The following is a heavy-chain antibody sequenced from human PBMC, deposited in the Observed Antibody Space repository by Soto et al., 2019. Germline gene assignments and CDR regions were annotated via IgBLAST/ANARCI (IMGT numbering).Heavy chain of an antibody. CDR1: GDSVSSNSAA. CDR2: TYYRSKWYN. CDR3: ARAGYCSSTSCYGGDYYYGMDV. J-gene: IGHJ6*02. V-gene: IGHV6-1*01. Sequence: SQTLSLTCAISGDSVSSNSAAWNWIRQSPSRGLERLGRTYYRSKWYNDYAVSVKSRITINPDTSKNQFSLQLNSVTPEDTAVYYCARAGYCSSTSCYGGDYYYGMDVWGQGPRSPSP. D-gene: IGHD2-2*01.